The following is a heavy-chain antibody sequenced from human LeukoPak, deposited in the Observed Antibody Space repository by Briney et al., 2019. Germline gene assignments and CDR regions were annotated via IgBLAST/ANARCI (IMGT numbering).Heavy chain of an antibody. D-gene: IGHD5-18*01. V-gene: IGHV3-53*01. Sequence: GGSLRLSCAASGFTVSSNYMSWVRQAPGKGLEWVSVIYSGGSTYYADSVKGRFTTSRDNSKNTLYLHMKSMRAGDTAVYYCARDRIHYFDYWGQGTLVTVSS. CDR2: IYSGGST. J-gene: IGHJ4*02. CDR1: GFTVSSNY. CDR3: ARDRIHYFDY.